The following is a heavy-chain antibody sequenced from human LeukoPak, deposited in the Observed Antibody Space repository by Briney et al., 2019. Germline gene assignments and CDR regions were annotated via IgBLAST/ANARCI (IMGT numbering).Heavy chain of an antibody. CDR2: IKSDGST. Sequence: PGGSLRLSCAASGFTFSSYWTHWVRQTPGKGLVWVSRIKSDGSTNYADSVKGRFTTSRDNAKNTLSLQMNSLRAEDTGVYYCARAPSEIGGYYPEYFRHWGQGTLVTVSS. J-gene: IGHJ1*01. D-gene: IGHD3-22*01. V-gene: IGHV3-74*01. CDR1: GFTFSSYW. CDR3: ARAPSEIGGYYPEYFRH.